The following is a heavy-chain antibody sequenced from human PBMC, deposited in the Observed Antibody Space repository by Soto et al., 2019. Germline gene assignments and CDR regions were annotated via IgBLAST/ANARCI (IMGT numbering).Heavy chain of an antibody. D-gene: IGHD3-3*01. CDR1: GYTFTNYP. J-gene: IGHJ3*02. CDR2: VNPGKRNT. V-gene: IGHV1-3*01. CDR3: ARAGVVFHI. Sequence: QVQLVQSGAEVKKPGASVKGSCKASGYTFTNYPMHWVRQAPGQRLEWLGWVNPGKRNTKYSQEFQGRVTVTRDTSVSIPYIWLRSLRSEDTSVYHCARAGVVFHIWGQGTLVTVSS.